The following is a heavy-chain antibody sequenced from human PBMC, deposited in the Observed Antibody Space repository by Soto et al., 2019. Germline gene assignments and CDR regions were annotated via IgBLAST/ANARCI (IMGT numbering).Heavy chain of an antibody. V-gene: IGHV4-30-2*01. CDR2: IYHSGST. CDR1: GGSISSGGYS. CDR3: GGSIGAFWCDP. D-gene: IGHD5-12*01. Sequence: QLQLQESGSGLVKPSQTLSLTCAVSGGSISSGGYSWSWIRQPPGKGLEWIGYIYHSGSTYYNPSFKSRVTISVDRSKNQLSLKLGSVTAADTAVYYCGGSIGAFWCDPWGQGALVTFSS. J-gene: IGHJ5*02.